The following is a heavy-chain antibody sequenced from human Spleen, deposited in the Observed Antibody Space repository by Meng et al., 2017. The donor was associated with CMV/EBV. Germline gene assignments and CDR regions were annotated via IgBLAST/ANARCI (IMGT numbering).Heavy chain of an antibody. D-gene: IGHD1-26*01. CDR2: INPSGGST. CDR1: GYTFTSYY. J-gene: IGHJ4*02. V-gene: IGHV1-46*01. Sequence: ASVKVSCKASGYTFTSYYMHWVRQAPGQGLEWMGIINPSGGSTSYAQKFQGRVTMTRDTSISTAYMELSRLRSDDTAVYYCARVGWELLVGDYWGQGTLVTVSS. CDR3: ARVGWELLVGDY.